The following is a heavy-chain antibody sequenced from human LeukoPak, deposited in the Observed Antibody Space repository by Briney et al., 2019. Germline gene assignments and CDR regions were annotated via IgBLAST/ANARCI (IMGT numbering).Heavy chain of an antibody. Sequence: AASVKVSCKASGYTFTSYYMHWVRQAPGQGLEWMGGIIPIFGTANYAQKFQGRVTITADESTSTAYMELSSLRSEDTAVYYCARDYLRDAFDIWGQGTMVTVSS. CDR3: ARDYLRDAFDI. V-gene: IGHV1-69*13. D-gene: IGHD3-10*01. CDR2: IIPIFGTA. CDR1: GYTFTSYY. J-gene: IGHJ3*02.